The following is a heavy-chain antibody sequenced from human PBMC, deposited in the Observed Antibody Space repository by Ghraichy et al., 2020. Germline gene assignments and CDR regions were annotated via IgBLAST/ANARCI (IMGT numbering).Heavy chain of an antibody. J-gene: IGHJ4*02. CDR2: ISGSGGST. CDR1: GFTFSSYA. V-gene: IGHV3-23*01. Sequence: GGSLRLSCAASGFTFSSYAMSWVRQAPGKGLEWVSAISGSGGSTYYADSVKGRFTISRDNSKNTLYLQMNSLRAEDTAVYYCAKVLEYDPPAPYYFDYWGQGTLVTVSS. D-gene: IGHD2/OR15-2a*01. CDR3: AKVLEYDPPAPYYFDY.